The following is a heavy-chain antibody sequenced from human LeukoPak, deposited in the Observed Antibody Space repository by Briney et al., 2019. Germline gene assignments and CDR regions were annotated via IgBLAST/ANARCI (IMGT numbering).Heavy chain of an antibody. D-gene: IGHD5-18*01. CDR2: ISAYNGNT. CDR1: GYTFTSYG. CDR3: AREIISVDTAMVTENDY. Sequence: ASVKVSCKASGYTFTSYGISWVRQAPGQGLEWMGWISAYNGNTNYAQKLQGRVTMTTDTSTSTAYMELRSLRSDDTAVYYCAREIISVDTAMVTENDYWGQGTLVTVSS. J-gene: IGHJ4*02. V-gene: IGHV1-18*01.